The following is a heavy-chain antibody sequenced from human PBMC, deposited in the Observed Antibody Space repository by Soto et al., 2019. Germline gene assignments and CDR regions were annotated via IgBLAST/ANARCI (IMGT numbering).Heavy chain of an antibody. CDR1: GYTFTSYG. CDR3: ARDPYYDFWSGYYRPTDAFDI. Sequence: VKVSCKASGYTFTSYGISWVRQAPGQGLEWMGWISAYNGNTNYAQKLQGRVTMTTDTSTSTAYMELRSLRSDDTAVYYCARDPYYDFWSGYYRPTDAFDIWGQGTMVTVSS. D-gene: IGHD3-3*01. J-gene: IGHJ3*02. CDR2: ISAYNGNT. V-gene: IGHV1-18*04.